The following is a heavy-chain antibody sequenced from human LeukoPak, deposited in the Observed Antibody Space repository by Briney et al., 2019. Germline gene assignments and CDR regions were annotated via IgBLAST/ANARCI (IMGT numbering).Heavy chain of an antibody. J-gene: IGHJ4*02. CDR3: ASAGTRISFDY. Sequence: PGGSLRLSCAASGFTFSSYAMSWVRQAPGKGLEWVSGINDGGDSTYYADSVKGRFTISRDNSKNTLYLQMNSLRAEDTAVYYCASAGTRISFDYWGQGTLVTVSS. D-gene: IGHD6-13*01. CDR2: INDGGDST. CDR1: GFTFSSYA. V-gene: IGHV3-23*01.